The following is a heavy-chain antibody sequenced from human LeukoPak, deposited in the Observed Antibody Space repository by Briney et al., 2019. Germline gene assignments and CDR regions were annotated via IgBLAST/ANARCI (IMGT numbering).Heavy chain of an antibody. CDR1: GDSISGYY. J-gene: IGHJ4*02. CDR3: ARMATMGGNGYHFDL. V-gene: IGHV4-59*01. Sequence: SETLSLTCTASGDSISGYYWNWIRQSAGKGLEHIAYIRSTGRIYYNPSLKSRGTISIDTSKNQCSLRLTSVTAADTAVYYCARMATMGGNGYHFDLWGQGTLVTVSS. D-gene: IGHD5-24*01. CDR2: IRSTGRI.